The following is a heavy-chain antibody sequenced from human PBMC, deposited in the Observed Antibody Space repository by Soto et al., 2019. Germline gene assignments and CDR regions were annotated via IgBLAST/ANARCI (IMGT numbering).Heavy chain of an antibody. CDR3: AKGQSSVAFRFFFDY. CDR2: ITSGGDT. CDR1: GFTFSGYA. Sequence: EVQLLESGGGLVQPGGSLRLSCATSGFTFSGYAMTWVRQAPGKGLNWVSAITSGGDTFFADSVKGRFTISRDHSKNTFYLQMNSLTAEDTAVYYCAKGQSSVAFRFFFDYGGQGTLVTVSS. J-gene: IGHJ4*02. D-gene: IGHD3-22*01. V-gene: IGHV3-23*01.